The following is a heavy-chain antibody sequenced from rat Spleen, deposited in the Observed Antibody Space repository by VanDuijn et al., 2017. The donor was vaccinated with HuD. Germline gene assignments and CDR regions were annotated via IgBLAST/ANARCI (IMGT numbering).Heavy chain of an antibody. CDR2: ITNTGGST. CDR1: GFTFNNYW. J-gene: IGHJ4*01. Sequence: EVQLVESGGGLVQPGRSLKLSCVASGFTFNNYWMTWIRQAPGKGLEWVASITNTGGSTYYPDSVKGRFTISRDNAKSTLYLQMNSLRSEDTATYYCTRRGDYSSYRYVMDAWGQGASVTVSS. D-gene: IGHD1-2*01. V-gene: IGHV5-31*01. CDR3: TRRGDYSSYRYVMDA.